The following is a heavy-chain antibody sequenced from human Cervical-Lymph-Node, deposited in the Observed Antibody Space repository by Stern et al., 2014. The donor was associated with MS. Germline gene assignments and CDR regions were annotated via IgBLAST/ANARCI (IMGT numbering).Heavy chain of an antibody. Sequence: QVQLVQSGPEVRKPGASVKVSCKNSGYTFSTYVVFWVRQAPGQGLEWLGSISTHNGDTNYAQILKGRVTMTTDSSTNTAYMELRSLRSDDTAVYYCATMTIIGFGPWGQGTLVTVSS. CDR3: ATMTIIGFGP. D-gene: IGHD3-22*01. CDR1: GYTFSTYV. V-gene: IGHV1-18*01. J-gene: IGHJ1*01. CDR2: ISTHNGDT.